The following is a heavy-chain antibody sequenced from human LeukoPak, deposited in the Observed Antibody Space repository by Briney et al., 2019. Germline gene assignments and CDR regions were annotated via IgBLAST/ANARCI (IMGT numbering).Heavy chain of an antibody. Sequence: QTGGSPRLSCAASGLTFSSYSMNWVRQAPGKGLEWISYISSGGGGTYYADSVKGRFTISRDNAKNSLYLQMNSLRDEDTAVYFCARARSSGWVIDSWGQGTLVTVSS. CDR2: ISSGGGGT. V-gene: IGHV3-48*02. D-gene: IGHD6-19*01. CDR1: GLTFSSYS. CDR3: ARARSSGWVIDS. J-gene: IGHJ4*02.